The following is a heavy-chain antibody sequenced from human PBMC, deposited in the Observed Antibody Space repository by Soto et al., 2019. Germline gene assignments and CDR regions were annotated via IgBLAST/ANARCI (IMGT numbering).Heavy chain of an antibody. D-gene: IGHD2-2*01. J-gene: IGHJ4*02. CDR3: CSSTSCSYFDY. V-gene: IGHV3-48*01. CDR1: GFTFSSYS. Sequence: PGGSLRLSCAASGFTFSSYSMNWVRQAPGKGLEWVSYISSSSSTINYAESVKGRFTISRDNAKNSLYLQMNSLRAEDTAPSRYCSSTSCSYFDYWGQGTLVTVSS. CDR2: ISSSSSTI.